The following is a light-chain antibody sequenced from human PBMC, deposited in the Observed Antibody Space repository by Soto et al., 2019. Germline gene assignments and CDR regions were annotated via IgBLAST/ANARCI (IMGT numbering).Light chain of an antibody. V-gene: IGLV2-14*01. Sequence: QCPLTQAASLPGSPGQSITISCTGTISDVGGYNYVSWYQQHPGKAPKVMIYEVSNRPSGVSNRFSGSKSGNTASLTISGLQAEDEADYYCRSYTSSSTLVVFGTGTKVTVL. CDR3: RSYTSSSTLVV. CDR2: EVS. J-gene: IGLJ1*01. CDR1: ISDVGGYNY.